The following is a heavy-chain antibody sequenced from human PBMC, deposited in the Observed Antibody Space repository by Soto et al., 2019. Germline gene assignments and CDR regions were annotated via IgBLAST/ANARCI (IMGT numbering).Heavy chain of an antibody. CDR1: GFTFSNYS. J-gene: IGHJ6*02. D-gene: IGHD6-6*01. CDR2: ISSSSSTI. CDR3: ARPEYSSSSYGMDV. V-gene: IGHV3-48*02. Sequence: GGSLRLSCAASGFTFSNYSMNWVRQAPGKGLEWVSYISSSSSTIYYADSVKGRFTISRDNAKNSLYLQMNSLRDEDTAVYYCARPEYSSSSYGMDVWGQGTTVTAP.